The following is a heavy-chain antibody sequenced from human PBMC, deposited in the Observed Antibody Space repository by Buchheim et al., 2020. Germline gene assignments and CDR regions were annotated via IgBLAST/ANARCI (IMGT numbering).Heavy chain of an antibody. J-gene: IGHJ6*01. CDR3: ASCLVKYYYYYYGMVV. Sequence: EVQLLESGGGLVQPGGSLRLSCAASGFTFSSYAMSWVRQATGKGLEWVSAIGGSGGSAYCAESVTARFTISSDNSKNTLYLQMNSLRAEDTAVYYCASCLVKYYYYYYGMVVLGQGTT. V-gene: IGHV3-23*01. D-gene: IGHD5/OR15-5a*01. CDR1: GFTFSSYA. CDR2: IGGSGGSA.